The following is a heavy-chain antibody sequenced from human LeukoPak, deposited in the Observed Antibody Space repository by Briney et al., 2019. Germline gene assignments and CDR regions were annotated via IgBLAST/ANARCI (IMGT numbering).Heavy chain of an antibody. J-gene: IGHJ5*02. Sequence: PSETLSLTCTVSGGSISSHYWSWIRQPPGKGLEWIGYIYYSGSTNYNPSLKSRVTISVDTSKNQFSLKLSSVTAADTAVYYCARSDDYSNYGEFDPWGQGTLVTVSS. CDR1: GGSISSHY. CDR3: ARSDDYSNYGEFDP. CDR2: IYYSGST. D-gene: IGHD4-11*01. V-gene: IGHV4-59*11.